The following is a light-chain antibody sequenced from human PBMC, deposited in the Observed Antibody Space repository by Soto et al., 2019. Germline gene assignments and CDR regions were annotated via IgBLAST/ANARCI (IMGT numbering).Light chain of an antibody. Sequence: EIVLTQSPGTLSLSPGERATLSCRANQSVSSSYLAWYQQKPGQAPRFLIYGASSRATGIPDRFSGSGSGTDFTLTISRLEPEDFAVYYCQQYDSSPLTFGGGTKVEIK. V-gene: IGKV3-20*01. CDR2: GAS. CDR1: QSVSSSY. J-gene: IGKJ4*01. CDR3: QQYDSSPLT.